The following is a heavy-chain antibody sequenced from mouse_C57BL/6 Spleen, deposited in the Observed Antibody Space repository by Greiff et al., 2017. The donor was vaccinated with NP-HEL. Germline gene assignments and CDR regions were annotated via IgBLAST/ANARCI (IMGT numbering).Heavy chain of an antibody. CDR1: GYSFTDYN. Sequence: EVQRVESGPELVKPGASVKISCKASGYSFTDYNMNWVKQSNGKSLEWIGVINPNYGTTSYNQKFKGKATLTVDQSSSTAYMQLNSLTSEDSAVYYCARSRISGSSSYYAMDYWGQGTSVTVSS. D-gene: IGHD1-1*01. V-gene: IGHV1-39*01. CDR2: INPNYGTT. CDR3: ARSRISGSSSYYAMDY. J-gene: IGHJ4*01.